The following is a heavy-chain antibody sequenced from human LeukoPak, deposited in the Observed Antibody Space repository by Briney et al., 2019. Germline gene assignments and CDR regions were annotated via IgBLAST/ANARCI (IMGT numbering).Heavy chain of an antibody. CDR1: GFTVSRNY. J-gene: IGHJ4*02. D-gene: IGHD2-8*01. V-gene: IGHV3-66*01. CDR3: ARGPWANFDY. Sequence: GGSLRLSCAASGFTVSRNYMTWVRQAPGKGLEWVSVIYSDGDTYYVDSVKGRFTISRDNSKNTLYLQMNSLRAEDTAVYYCARGPWANFDYWGQGTLVTVSS. CDR2: IYSDGDT.